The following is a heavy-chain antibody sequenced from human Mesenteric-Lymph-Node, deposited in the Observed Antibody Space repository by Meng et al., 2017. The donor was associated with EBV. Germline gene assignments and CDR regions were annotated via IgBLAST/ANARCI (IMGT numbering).Heavy chain of an antibody. Sequence: RESDRALVVLPQTLTLTSTLSGSSPSTRPVCVGRIRQPPGEALEWLALIYWDDDKRYSPSLRSRLTVNKDTSRNQLVLTMTNMDPMDTATYYCAHRRDYDGAWNEGCFDYWGQGILVTVS. D-gene: IGHD1-1*01. J-gene: IGHJ4*02. CDR1: GSSPSTRPVC. CDR3: AHRRDYDGAWNEGCFDY. CDR2: IYWDDDK. V-gene: IGHV2-5*02.